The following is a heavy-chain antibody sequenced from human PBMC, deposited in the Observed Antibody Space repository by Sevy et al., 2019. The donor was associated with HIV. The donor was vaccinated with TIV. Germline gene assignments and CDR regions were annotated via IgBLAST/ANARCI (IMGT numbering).Heavy chain of an antibody. CDR1: GKTLTALA. CDR3: AGTKDYYDNSGDPFDY. J-gene: IGHJ4*02. CDR2: YDPEDAET. D-gene: IGHD3-22*01. Sequence: ASVKVSCKVSGKTLTALAIHWVRQAPGKGLEWMATYDPEDAETYYAQRFHGRVTMTEDTSTDTAYMEMSSLGSEDTAVFYCAGTKDYYDNSGDPFDYWGQGTLVTVSS. V-gene: IGHV1-24*01.